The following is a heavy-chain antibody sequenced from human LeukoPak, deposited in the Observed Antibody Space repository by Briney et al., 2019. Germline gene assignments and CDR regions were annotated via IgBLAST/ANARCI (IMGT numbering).Heavy chain of an antibody. V-gene: IGHV1-46*01. CDR1: GYTFTSYH. Sequence: ASVTVSFTASGYTFTSYHMHWVRPAPGQGLEWMGKINLSGGSTTYAQKFQGRVTMTRDTSTSTVYMELSSLRSEDTAVYYCARDYVDDIPMIKDYWGQGTLVTVSS. J-gene: IGHJ4*02. D-gene: IGHD2-8*01. CDR3: ARDYVDDIPMIKDY. CDR2: INLSGGST.